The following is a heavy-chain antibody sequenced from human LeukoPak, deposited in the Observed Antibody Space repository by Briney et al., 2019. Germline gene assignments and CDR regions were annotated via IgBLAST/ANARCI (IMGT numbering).Heavy chain of an antibody. CDR2: ISGTSSYI. V-gene: IGHV3-21*01. J-gene: IGHJ5*02. Sequence: GGSLRLSCAASGFTFSTYIMTWVRQAPGKGLEWVSSISGTSSYIYYADSVKGRFTISRDNAKNSLNLQMNSLRAEDTAVYYCARDLGQYYDTSDNWFDPWGQGTLVTVSS. D-gene: IGHD3-22*01. CDR1: GFTFSTYI. CDR3: ARDLGQYYDTSDNWFDP.